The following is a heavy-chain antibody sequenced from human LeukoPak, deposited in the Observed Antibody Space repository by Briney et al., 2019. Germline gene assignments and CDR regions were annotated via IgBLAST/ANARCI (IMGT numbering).Heavy chain of an antibody. CDR2: ISAYNGNT. D-gene: IGHD3-3*01. V-gene: IGHV1-18*01. CDR3: ARSLEYYDFWSGYSPRGWFDP. CDR1: GYTFTSYG. J-gene: IGHJ5*02. Sequence: GASVKVSCKASGYTFTSYGISWVRQAPGQGLEWMGWISAYNGNTNYAQKLQGRVTMTTDTSTSTAYMELRSLRSDDTAVYYCARSLEYYDFWSGYSPRGWFDPWGQGTLVTVSS.